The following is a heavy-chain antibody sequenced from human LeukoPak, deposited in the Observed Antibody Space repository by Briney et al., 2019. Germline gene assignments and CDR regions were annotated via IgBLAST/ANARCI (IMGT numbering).Heavy chain of an antibody. CDR3: ARVAGDYGPGYFQH. CDR1: GGSISSGGYY. CDR2: IYYSGST. V-gene: IGHV4-31*03. J-gene: IGHJ1*01. Sequence: PSETLSLTCTVSGGSISSGGYYWSCIRQHPGKGLEWIGYIYYSGSTYYNPSLKSRVTISVDTSKNQFSLKLSSVTAADTAVYYCARVAGDYGPGYFQHWGQGTLVTVSS. D-gene: IGHD4-17*01.